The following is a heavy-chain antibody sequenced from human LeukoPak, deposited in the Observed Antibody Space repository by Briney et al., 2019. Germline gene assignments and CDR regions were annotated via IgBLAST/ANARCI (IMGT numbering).Heavy chain of an antibody. J-gene: IGHJ4*02. CDR2: INSDGSWT. V-gene: IGHV3-74*01. D-gene: IGHD1-7*01. CDR3: ARAGSNWNYVY. CDR1: GNYW. Sequence: GGSLRLSCAASGNYWMHWVRQAPGKGLVWVSHINSDGSWTSYADSVKGRFTISKDNAKNTVYLQMNNLRAEDTAVYYCARAGSNWNYVYWGQGTLVTVSS.